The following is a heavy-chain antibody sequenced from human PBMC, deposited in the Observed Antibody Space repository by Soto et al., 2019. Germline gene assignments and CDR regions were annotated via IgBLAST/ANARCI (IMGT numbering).Heavy chain of an antibody. CDR1: GGSISSSSYY. Sequence: QLQLQESGPGLVKPSETLSLTCTVSGGSISSSSYYWGWIRQPPGKGLEWIGSIYYSGSTYYNPSLKSQVTISVDTSKNQFSLKLSSVTAADTAVYYCARQKGRYSSSWYLYYYGMDVWGQGTTVTVSS. CDR3: ARQKGRYSSSWYLYYYGMDV. CDR2: IYYSGST. V-gene: IGHV4-39*01. D-gene: IGHD6-13*01. J-gene: IGHJ6*02.